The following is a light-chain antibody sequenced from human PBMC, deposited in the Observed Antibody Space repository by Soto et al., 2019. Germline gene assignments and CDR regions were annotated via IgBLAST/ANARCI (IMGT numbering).Light chain of an antibody. CDR3: GTWDSSLRRV. Sequence: QSALTQPPSVSAAPGQKVTTSCSGSSSNIGNNYVSWYQQLPGTAPKLLIYENNKRPSGIPDRFSGSKSGTSATLGITGLQTGDEADYYCGTWDSSLRRVFGGGTKLTVL. CDR1: SSNIGNNY. V-gene: IGLV1-51*02. CDR2: ENN. J-gene: IGLJ2*01.